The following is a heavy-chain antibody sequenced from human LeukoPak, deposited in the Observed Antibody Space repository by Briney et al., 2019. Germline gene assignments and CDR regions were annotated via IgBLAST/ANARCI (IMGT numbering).Heavy chain of an antibody. CDR1: GYTFTNYH. CDR3: ARAGVWDYSDSSGYHNAAFDI. CDR2: INPSDGGT. D-gene: IGHD3-22*01. J-gene: IGHJ3*02. Sequence: ASVKVACKASGYTFTNYHIHWVRQAPGQGLEWMGIINPSDGGTSYTQKFQDRVTMTSDTSTSTVCMEVSSLRSEDTAVYYCARAGVWDYSDSSGYHNAAFDIWGQGTMVTVSS. V-gene: IGHV1-46*01.